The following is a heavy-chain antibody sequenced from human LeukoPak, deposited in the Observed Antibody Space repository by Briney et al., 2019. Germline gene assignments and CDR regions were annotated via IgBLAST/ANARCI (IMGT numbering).Heavy chain of an antibody. J-gene: IGHJ4*02. CDR2: IHYSGTT. V-gene: IGHV4-31*03. CDR1: GGSISTNGYY. D-gene: IGHD5-18*01. CDR3: ARETRISYSYFHY. Sequence: PSETLSLTCTVSGGSISTNGYYWTWIRQHPGKGLEWIGCIHYSGTTYYNPSLKSRVTMSVDTSKNQFSLKLNSVTAADTAVYYCARETRISYSYFHYWGQGTLVTVSS.